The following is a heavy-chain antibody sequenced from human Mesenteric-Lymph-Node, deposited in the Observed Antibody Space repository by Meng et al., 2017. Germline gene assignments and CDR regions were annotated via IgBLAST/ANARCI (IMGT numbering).Heavy chain of an antibody. CDR3: ARIRGEQWLYYFDY. CDR2: IFSNDEK. J-gene: IGHJ4*02. CDR1: GFSLSNARMG. V-gene: IGHV2-26*01. Sequence: SGPTLVKPTETLTLSCTVSGFSLSNARMGVSWIRQPPGKALEWLAHIFSNDEKSYSTSLKSRLTISKDTSKSQVVLTMTNMDPVDTATYYCARIRGEQWLYYFDYWGQGTLVTVSS. D-gene: IGHD6-19*01.